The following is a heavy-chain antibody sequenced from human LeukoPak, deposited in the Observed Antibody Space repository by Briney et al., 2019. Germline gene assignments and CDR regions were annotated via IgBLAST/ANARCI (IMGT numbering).Heavy chain of an antibody. CDR3: ARHGGVYCSGDTCSPFYYFYAMDV. J-gene: IGHJ6*02. CDR1: GYSFTSYW. Sequence: GESLKISCKGSGYSFTSYWIGWVRQMPGKGLEWMGIIYPGDSDTRYSPSFQGQVTISADKSISTAYLQWSSLRASDTAMYYCARHGGVYCSGDTCSPFYYFYAMDVWGQGTTVTVSS. V-gene: IGHV5-51*01. CDR2: IYPGDSDT. D-gene: IGHD2-15*01.